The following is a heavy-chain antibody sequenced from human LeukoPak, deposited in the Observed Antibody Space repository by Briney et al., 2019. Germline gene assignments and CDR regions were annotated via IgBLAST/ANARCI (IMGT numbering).Heavy chain of an antibody. CDR1: GYTFTSYD. CDR2: IIPIFGTA. J-gene: IGHJ4*02. Sequence: GASVKVSCKASGYTFTSYDINWVRQATGQGLEWMGGIIPIFGTANYAQKFQGRVTITTDESTSTAYMELSSLRSEDTAVYYCAISGGSSGWYREYFDYWGQGTLVTVSS. CDR3: AISGGSSGWYREYFDY. D-gene: IGHD6-19*01. V-gene: IGHV1-69*05.